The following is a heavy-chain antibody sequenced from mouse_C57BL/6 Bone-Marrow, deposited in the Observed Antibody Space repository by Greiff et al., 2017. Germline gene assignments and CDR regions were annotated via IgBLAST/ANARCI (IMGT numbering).Heavy chain of an antibody. CDR1: GYSITSGYY. V-gene: IGHV3-6*01. CDR3: ARRETAQATFDY. D-gene: IGHD3-2*02. CDR2: ISYDGSN. Sequence: EVKLVESGPGLVKPSQSLYLTCSVTGYSITSGYYWNWIRQFPGNKLEWMGYISYDGSNNYNQSLKNRISITRDTSKNQFCLKLNSVTTEDTATYYCARRETAQATFDYWGQGTTLTVSS. J-gene: IGHJ2*01.